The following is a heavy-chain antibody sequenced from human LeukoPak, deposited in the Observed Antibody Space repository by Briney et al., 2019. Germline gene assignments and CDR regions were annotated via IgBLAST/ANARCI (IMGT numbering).Heavy chain of an antibody. CDR3: ASFGYCSGGSCYERAFDI. Sequence: SVKVSCKASGGTFSSYAISWVRQAPGQGLEWMGGIIPIFGTANYAQKFQGRVTITADESTSTAYMELSSLRSEDTAVYYCASFGYCSGGSCYERAFDIWGQGTMVTVSS. CDR1: GGTFSSYA. D-gene: IGHD2-15*01. CDR2: IIPIFGTA. J-gene: IGHJ3*02. V-gene: IGHV1-69*13.